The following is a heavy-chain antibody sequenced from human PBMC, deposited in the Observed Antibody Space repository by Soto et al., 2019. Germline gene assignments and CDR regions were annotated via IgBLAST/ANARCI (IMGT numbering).Heavy chain of an antibody. V-gene: IGHV3-23*01. D-gene: IGHD2-2*03. Sequence: GGSLRLSCTASGFSFGSFVMRWIRQAPGKGLEWVSAISGSGGRTYYADSVEGRFSISRDNSKSRVYLQMTSLTVEDTDLYYCVKPNAVDISVDSWGQGTLVTVSS. CDR1: GFSFGSFV. J-gene: IGHJ4*02. CDR2: ISGSGGRT. CDR3: VKPNAVDISVDS.